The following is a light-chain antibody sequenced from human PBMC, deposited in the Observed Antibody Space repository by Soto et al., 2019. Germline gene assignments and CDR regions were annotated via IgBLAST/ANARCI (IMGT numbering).Light chain of an antibody. CDR2: GAS. CDR3: QQYDTSPL. V-gene: IGKV3-20*01. Sequence: EIVLTQSPGTLSLSPGDRATLSCRASQSVTSTSLAWYQHKPGQAPRLLIYGASSRATGIPDRFSGSGSGTDFTLTISRLEPEDFAVYYCQQYDTSPLFGQGTRLEIK. CDR1: QSVTSTS. J-gene: IGKJ5*01.